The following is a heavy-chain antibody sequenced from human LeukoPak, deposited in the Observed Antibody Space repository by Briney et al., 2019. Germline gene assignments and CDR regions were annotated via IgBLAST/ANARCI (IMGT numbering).Heavy chain of an antibody. CDR2: IYYSGST. CDR1: GGSISSYY. V-gene: IGHV4-59*01. J-gene: IGHJ4*02. Sequence: SETLSLTCTVSGGSISSYYWSWIRQPPGKGLEWIGYIYYSGSTNYNPSLKSRVTMSLDTSTNKFSLKLTSATAADTAVYYCARGGTVVNGFDYWGQGTLVTVSS. D-gene: IGHD4-23*01. CDR3: ARGGTVVNGFDY.